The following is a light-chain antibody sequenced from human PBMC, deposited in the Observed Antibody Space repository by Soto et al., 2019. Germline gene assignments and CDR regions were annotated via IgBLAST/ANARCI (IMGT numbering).Light chain of an antibody. CDR3: MQALQIPST. CDR1: QSLLHSNGYNY. CDR2: LGS. J-gene: IGKJ4*01. Sequence: DLVMTQSPLSLPVTPGEPASISCRSSQSLLHSNGYNYLDWYLQKPGQSPQLLIYLGSNRSSGVPDRFSGSGSGTDFTLKISRVEAEDVGVYYCMQALQIPSTFGGGTKVEIK. V-gene: IGKV2-28*01.